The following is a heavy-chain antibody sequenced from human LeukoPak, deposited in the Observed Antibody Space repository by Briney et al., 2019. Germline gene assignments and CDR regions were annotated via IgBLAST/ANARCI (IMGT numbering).Heavy chain of an antibody. CDR1: GFTFRTYG. D-gene: IGHD3-16*01. V-gene: IGHV3-30*02. Sequence: GGSLRLSCAASGFTFRTYGMHWVRQAPGKGLEWVTFIRYDGSDKYYADSVRGRFTISRDNSKNTLFLQMNSLRFDDTAVYYRAKRADYYDSNRACYDAFDLWGQGTMVTVSS. CDR3: AKRADYYDSNRACYDAFDL. CDR2: IRYDGSDK. J-gene: IGHJ3*01.